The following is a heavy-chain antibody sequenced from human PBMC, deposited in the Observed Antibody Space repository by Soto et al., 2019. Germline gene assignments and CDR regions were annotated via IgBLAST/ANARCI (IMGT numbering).Heavy chain of an antibody. V-gene: IGHV1-2*02. CDR3: ARGNYGSGSSYYYYGMDV. D-gene: IGHD3-10*01. CDR2: INPNSGGT. Sequence: GASVKVSCKASGYTFTGYYMHWVRQAPGQGLEWMGWINPNSGGTNYAQKFQGRVTMTRDTSISTAYMELSRLRSDDTAVYYCARGNYGSGSSYYYYGMDVWRQGTTVTVSS. J-gene: IGHJ6*02. CDR1: GYTFTGYY.